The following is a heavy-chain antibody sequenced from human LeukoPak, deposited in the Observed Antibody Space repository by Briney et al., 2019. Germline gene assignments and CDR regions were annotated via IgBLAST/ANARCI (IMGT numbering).Heavy chain of an antibody. CDR1: GGTFSSYA. CDR2: IIPIFGTA. V-gene: IGHV1-69*05. D-gene: IGHD2-2*02. CDR3: ARHCSSTSCYIGYFDY. J-gene: IGHJ4*02. Sequence: SVKVSCKASGGTFSSYAISWARQAPGQGLEWMGGIIPIFGTANYAQKFQGRVTITTDESTSTAYMELSSLRSEDTAVYYCARHCSSTSCYIGYFDYWGQGTLVTVSS.